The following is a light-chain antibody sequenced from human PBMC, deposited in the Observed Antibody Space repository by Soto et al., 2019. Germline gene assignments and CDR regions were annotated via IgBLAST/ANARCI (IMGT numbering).Light chain of an antibody. J-gene: IGLJ1*01. V-gene: IGLV1-40*01. CDR1: SSNIGAGYD. CDR2: RNS. Sequence: QSVLTQPPSVSGAPGQRVTISCTGSSSNIGAGYDVHWYQQLPGTAPKLLIYRNSNRPSGVPDRFSGSKSGSTASLIISRLQTEDEADYYCVSFTSSTTYVFGSGTKLTVL. CDR3: VSFTSSTTYV.